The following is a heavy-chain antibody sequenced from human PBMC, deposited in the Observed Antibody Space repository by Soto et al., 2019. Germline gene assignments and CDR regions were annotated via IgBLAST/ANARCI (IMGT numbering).Heavy chain of an antibody. CDR1: GFTFSSYA. CDR2: ISYDGSNK. Sequence: QVQLVESGGGVVQPGRSLRLSCAASGFTFSSYAMHWVRQAPGKGLEWVAVISYDGSNKYYADSVKGRFTISRDNSKNTLYLQMNSLRAEDTAVYYCARDLYYGDYVLDYWGQGTLVTVSS. V-gene: IGHV3-30-3*01. J-gene: IGHJ4*02. D-gene: IGHD4-17*01. CDR3: ARDLYYGDYVLDY.